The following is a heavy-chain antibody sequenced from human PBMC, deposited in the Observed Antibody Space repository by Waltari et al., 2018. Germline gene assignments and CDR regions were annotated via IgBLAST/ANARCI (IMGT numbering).Heavy chain of an antibody. V-gene: IGHV1-18*01. J-gene: IGHJ4*02. D-gene: IGHD3-22*01. CDR2: ISAYNGNT. Sequence: QVQLVQSGAEVKKPGASVKVSCKASGYTFNRHGFNWLHQAPGQGLEWMAWISAYNGNTNYAQTFQGRVTVTTDTSTTTAYMELRSLRSDDTAVYYCARGSSGYTEADFDYWGQGTPVTVSS. CDR3: ARGSSGYTEADFDY. CDR1: GYTFNRHG.